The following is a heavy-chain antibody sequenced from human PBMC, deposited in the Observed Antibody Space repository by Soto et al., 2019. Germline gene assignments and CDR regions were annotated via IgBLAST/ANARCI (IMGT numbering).Heavy chain of an antibody. CDR3: ARIQEDFHVSSGYSPGLYYFDY. J-gene: IGHJ4*02. CDR2: IFWNDEK. D-gene: IGHD3-22*01. Sequence: QVTLKESGPVLVKPTETLTLTCTVSGFSLTNARMGVSWIRQPPGKALEWLAHIFWNDEKSYRTSLNSRFTITNDTSKSQVVLAMTNVDPVDTGTYYCARIQEDFHVSSGYSPGLYYFDYWGQGILVTVSS. V-gene: IGHV2-26*01. CDR1: GFSLTNARMG.